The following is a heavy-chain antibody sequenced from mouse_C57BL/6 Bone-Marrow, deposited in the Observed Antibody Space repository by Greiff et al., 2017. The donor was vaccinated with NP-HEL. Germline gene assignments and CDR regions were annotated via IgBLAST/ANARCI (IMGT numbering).Heavy chain of an antibody. Sequence: QVQLQQPGAELVKPGASVKMSCKASGYTFTSYWITWVKQRPGQGLEWIGDIYPGSGSTNYNEKFKSKATLTVDTSSSTAYMQLSSLTSEDSAVYYCARDEMYYYGSSCAYWGQGTLVTVSA. D-gene: IGHD1-1*01. CDR2: IYPGSGST. CDR3: ARDEMYYYGSSCAY. J-gene: IGHJ3*01. CDR1: GYTFTSYW. V-gene: IGHV1-55*01.